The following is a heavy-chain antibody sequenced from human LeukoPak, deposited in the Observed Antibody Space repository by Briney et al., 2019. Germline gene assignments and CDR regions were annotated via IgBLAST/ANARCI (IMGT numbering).Heavy chain of an antibody. D-gene: IGHD5-24*01. Sequence: ASVKVSCKASGYTFTSYYMHWVRQAPGQGLEWMGIINPSGGSTSYAQKFQGRVTMTRDMSTSTVYMELSSLRSEDTAVYYCARDQTPANVEMATIGPDDYWGQGTLVTVSS. CDR3: ARDQTPANVEMATIGPDDY. J-gene: IGHJ4*02. CDR2: INPSGGST. V-gene: IGHV1-46*01. CDR1: GYTFTSYY.